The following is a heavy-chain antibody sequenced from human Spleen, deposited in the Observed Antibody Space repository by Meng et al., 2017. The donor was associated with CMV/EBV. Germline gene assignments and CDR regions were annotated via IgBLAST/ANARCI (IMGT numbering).Heavy chain of an antibody. D-gene: IGHD1-14*01. Sequence: GESLKISCTASGFTFSSYEMNWVRQAPGKGLEWISYISSSGNTVYYTDSVKGRFTISRDNAKNSLYLQMNSLRAEDTAVYYCARDWDTGIWGQGTLVTVSS. CDR2: ISSSGNTV. V-gene: IGHV3-48*03. CDR3: ARDWDTGI. J-gene: IGHJ4*02. CDR1: GFTFSSYE.